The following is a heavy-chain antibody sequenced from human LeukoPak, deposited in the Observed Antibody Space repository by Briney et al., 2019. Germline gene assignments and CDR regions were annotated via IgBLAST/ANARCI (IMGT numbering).Heavy chain of an antibody. V-gene: IGHV4-34*01. J-gene: IGHJ6*03. CDR2: INHSGST. CDR3: ATVVYYYMDV. CDR1: GGSFSGYY. Sequence: SETLSLTCAVYGGSFSGYYWSWIRQPPGKGLEWIGEINHSGSTIYNPSLKSRVTMSVDTSNNQFSLNLSSVTAADTAVYYCATVVYYYMDVWGKGTTVTISS.